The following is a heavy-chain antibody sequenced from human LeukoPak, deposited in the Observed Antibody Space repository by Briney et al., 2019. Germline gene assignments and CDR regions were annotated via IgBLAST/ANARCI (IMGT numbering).Heavy chain of an antibody. D-gene: IGHD6-13*01. CDR3: DKDPTPIAAAGDY. J-gene: IGHJ4*02. V-gene: IGHV3-30*02. Sequence: PGGSLRLSCAASGFTFSSYGMHWIRQAPGKGLEWVAFIRYDGSNKYYADSVKGRFTISRDHSKNTPYLQMNSPTPKDPAVYYCDKDPTPIAAAGDYCGQGTPVTVPS. CDR2: IRYDGSNK. CDR1: GFTFSSYG.